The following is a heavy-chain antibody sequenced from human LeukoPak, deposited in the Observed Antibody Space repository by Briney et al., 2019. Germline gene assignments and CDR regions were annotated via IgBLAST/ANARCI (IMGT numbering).Heavy chain of an antibody. D-gene: IGHD6-13*01. CDR3: ARRLLYSSSWHNPRYYYYYGMDV. V-gene: IGHV3-74*01. CDR1: GFTFSSYW. J-gene: IGHJ6*02. CDR2: INGDGSST. Sequence: GGSLRLSCAASGFTFSSYWMHWVRQAPGKGLVWVSRINGDGSSTSYADSVKGRFTISRDNAKNTLYLQMNSLRAEDTAVYYCARRLLYSSSWHNPRYYYYYGMDVWGQGTTVTVSS.